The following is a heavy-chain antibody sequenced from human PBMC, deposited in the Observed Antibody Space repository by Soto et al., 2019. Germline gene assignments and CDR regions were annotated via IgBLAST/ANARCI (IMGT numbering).Heavy chain of an antibody. J-gene: IGHJ3*02. CDR1: GYTFTSYD. V-gene: IGHV1-8*01. D-gene: IGHD1-26*01. CDR2: MNPNSGNT. CDR3: ARERSSAALDI. Sequence: QVQLVQSGAEVKKPGASVKVSCKTSGYTFTSYDINWVRQATGQGLEWMGWMNPNSGNTAYAQKFQGRVTMTRNTSLSTAYMELSSLRSEDTAVYYWARERSSAALDIWGPGTMVTVSS.